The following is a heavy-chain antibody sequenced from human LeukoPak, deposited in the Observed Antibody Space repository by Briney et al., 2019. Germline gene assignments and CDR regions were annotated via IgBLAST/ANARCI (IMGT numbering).Heavy chain of an antibody. CDR2: IYSGGST. D-gene: IGHD4-17*01. Sequence: GGSLRLSCVASGFSFSFYWMTWVRQAPGRGLEWVSVIYSGGSTYYADSVKGRFTISRDNSKNTLYLQMNSLRAEDTAVYYCARGSGGDYIYWYFDLWGRGTLVTVSS. V-gene: IGHV3-53*01. CDR1: GFSFSFYW. J-gene: IGHJ2*01. CDR3: ARGSGGDYIYWYFDL.